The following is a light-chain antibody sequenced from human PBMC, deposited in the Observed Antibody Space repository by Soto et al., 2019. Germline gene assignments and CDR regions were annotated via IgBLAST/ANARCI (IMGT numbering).Light chain of an antibody. CDR1: SSDVGGYNY. CDR3: CSYAGSYIYV. Sequence: QSVLTQPRSVSGYPGQSVTISCTGTSSDVGGYNYVSWYQQHPDKAPKVMIYDVTKRPSGVPDRFSGSKSGNTASLTISGLQAEDEADYYCCSYAGSYIYVFGTGTQLTVL. J-gene: IGLJ1*01. V-gene: IGLV2-11*01. CDR2: DVT.